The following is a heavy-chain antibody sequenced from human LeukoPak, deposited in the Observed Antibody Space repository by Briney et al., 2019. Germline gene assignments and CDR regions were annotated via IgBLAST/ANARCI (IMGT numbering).Heavy chain of an antibody. CDR3: AKSRLRVPAAGSDY. D-gene: IGHD6-13*01. Sequence: GGSLRLSCEASGFDFSSHSMTWVRQAPGKGLEWVSGISGSGGGTYYADSVKGRFTISRDNSKNTLYLQMNSLRGEDTALYYCAKSRLRVPAAGSDYWGQGTLVTVSS. CDR2: ISGSGGGT. V-gene: IGHV3-23*01. J-gene: IGHJ4*02. CDR1: GFDFSSHS.